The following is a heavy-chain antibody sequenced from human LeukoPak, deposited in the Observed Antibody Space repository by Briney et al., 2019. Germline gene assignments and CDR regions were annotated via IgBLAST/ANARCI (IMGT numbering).Heavy chain of an antibody. Sequence: SETLSLTCTVSGGSNSSSSYYWGWIRQPPGKGLEWIGSIYYSGSTYYNPSLKSRVTISVDTSKNQFSLKLSSVTAADTAVYYCAGLLSFDYWGQGTLVTVSS. D-gene: IGHD2-21*02. V-gene: IGHV4-39*07. CDR1: GGSNSSSSYY. CDR2: IYYSGST. J-gene: IGHJ4*02. CDR3: AGLLSFDY.